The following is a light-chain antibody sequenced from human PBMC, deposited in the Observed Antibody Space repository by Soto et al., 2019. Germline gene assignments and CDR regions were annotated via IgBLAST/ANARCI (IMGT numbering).Light chain of an antibody. CDR3: CSYAGSSNLYV. V-gene: IGLV2-23*02. CDR2: EVS. J-gene: IGLJ1*01. CDR1: SSDVGSYNL. Sequence: QSALTQPASVSGSPGQSITISCTGTSSDVGSYNLVSWYQQHPGKAPKLMIYEVSKRPSGVSNRFSCSKSGNTASLTVSGLQAEDEADYYCCSYAGSSNLYVFGTGTKVTVL.